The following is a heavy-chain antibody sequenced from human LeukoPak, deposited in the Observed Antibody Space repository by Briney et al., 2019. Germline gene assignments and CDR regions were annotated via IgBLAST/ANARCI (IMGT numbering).Heavy chain of an antibody. CDR1: GGSISSSSYY. D-gene: IGHD3-10*01. CDR3: ARRSGSGTYLNFDY. Sequence: SETLSLTCTVSGGSISSSSYYWGWIRQPPGKGLEWIGSIYYSGSTYYNPSLKSRVTISVDTSKNQFSLNLSSVTAADTAVYYCARRSGSGTYLNFDYGGQGTLVTVSS. V-gene: IGHV4-39*01. CDR2: IYYSGST. J-gene: IGHJ4*02.